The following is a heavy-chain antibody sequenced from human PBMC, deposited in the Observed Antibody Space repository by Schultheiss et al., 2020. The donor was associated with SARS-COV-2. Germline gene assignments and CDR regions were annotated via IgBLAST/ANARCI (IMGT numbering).Heavy chain of an antibody. Sequence: GSLRLSCAVYGGSFSGYYWSWIRQHPGKGLEWIGYIYYSGSTYYNPSLKSRVTISVDTSKNQFSLKLSSVTAADTAVYYCARAGSVGCSSTSCSYGMDVWGQGTTVTVSS. V-gene: IGHV4-34*01. CDR3: ARAGSVGCSSTSCSYGMDV. J-gene: IGHJ6*02. CDR1: GGSFSGYY. CDR2: IYYSGST. D-gene: IGHD2-2*01.